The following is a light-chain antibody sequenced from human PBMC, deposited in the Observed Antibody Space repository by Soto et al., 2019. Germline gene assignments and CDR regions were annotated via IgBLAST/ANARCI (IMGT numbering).Light chain of an antibody. V-gene: IGKV1-5*01. J-gene: IGKJ2*01. Sequence: DLQMTQSPSTLSASVGDRVTITCRASHSISSLLAWYQQKPGKAPKVIIYDISNLESWVPSRFSGSGSGTEFKLTISSLQPADFATYYCQEYNTCSFTFGQGTRLEI. CDR1: HSISSL. CDR3: QEYNTCSFT. CDR2: DIS.